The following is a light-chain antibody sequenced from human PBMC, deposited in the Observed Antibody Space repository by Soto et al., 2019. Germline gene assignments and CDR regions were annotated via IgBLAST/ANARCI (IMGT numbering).Light chain of an antibody. V-gene: IGLV2-14*01. CDR3: TSYTKSSPLV. J-gene: IGLJ1*01. CDR1: SSDVGGYNF. Sequence: QSVLTQPASVSGSPGQSITISCTGTSSDVGGYNFVSWFQQHPGKVPKLLIFEVTNRPSGVSNRFSGSKSGNTASLTISGLQAEDEADYYCTSYTKSSPLVFGPGTKLTVL. CDR2: EVT.